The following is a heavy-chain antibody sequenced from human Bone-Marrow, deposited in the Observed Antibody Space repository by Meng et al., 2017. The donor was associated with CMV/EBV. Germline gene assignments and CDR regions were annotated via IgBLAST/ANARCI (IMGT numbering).Heavy chain of an antibody. CDR1: GYTFTGND. Sequence: QLIQSGCGGKKQRTSSTPSCKASGYTFTGNDMHWVRQAPGQGLEWMGWSNPNSGGTNHAQKLQGRVTMTRDTSISTAYMGLSMRRSDDTAVYYCTRGGDPRFDYWGQGTLVTVSS. V-gene: IGHV1-2*02. CDR3: TRGGDPRFDY. CDR2: SNPNSGGT. J-gene: IGHJ4*02.